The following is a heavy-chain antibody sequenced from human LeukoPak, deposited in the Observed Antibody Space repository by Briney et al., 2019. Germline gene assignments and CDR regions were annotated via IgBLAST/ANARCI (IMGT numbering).Heavy chain of an antibody. D-gene: IGHD3-10*01. CDR3: AKELLWFREYPNGFDY. V-gene: IGHV3-30*18. Sequence: GRSLRLSCAASGFTFSSYGMHWVRQAPGKGLEWVAVISYDGSNKYYADSVKGRFTISRDNSKNTLYLQMNSLRAEDTAVYYCAKELLWFREYPNGFDYWGQGTLVTVSS. CDR2: ISYDGSNK. J-gene: IGHJ4*02. CDR1: GFTFSSYG.